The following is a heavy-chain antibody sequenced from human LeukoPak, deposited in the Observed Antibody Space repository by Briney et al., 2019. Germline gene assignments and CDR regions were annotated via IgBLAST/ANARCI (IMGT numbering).Heavy chain of an antibody. CDR2: ISSSGSTI. D-gene: IGHD3-22*01. J-gene: IGHJ6*02. V-gene: IGHV3-11*01. CDR3: ARRQPHYYDSSGYYYYYYGMDV. Sequence: GGSLRLSCAAFGLTFSDYYMSWIRQAPGKGLEWVSYISSSGSTIYYADSVKGRFTISRDNAKNSLYLQMNSLRAEDTAVYYCARRQPHYYDSSGYYYYYYGMDVWGQGTTVTVSS. CDR1: GLTFSDYY.